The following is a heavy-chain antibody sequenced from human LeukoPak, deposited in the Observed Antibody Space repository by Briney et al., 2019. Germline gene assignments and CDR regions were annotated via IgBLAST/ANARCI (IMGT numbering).Heavy chain of an antibody. CDR3: ARDRGGSDTYYYYMDV. Sequence: GSLRLSCAASGFTFSSYSMNWVRQAPGKGLEWIGEINHSGSTNYNPSLKSRVTISVDTSKNQFSLILNSVTAADTAVYYCARDRGGSDTYYYYMDVWGKGTTVTVSS. D-gene: IGHD3-10*01. CDR1: GFTFSSYS. CDR2: INHSGST. J-gene: IGHJ6*03. V-gene: IGHV4-34*01.